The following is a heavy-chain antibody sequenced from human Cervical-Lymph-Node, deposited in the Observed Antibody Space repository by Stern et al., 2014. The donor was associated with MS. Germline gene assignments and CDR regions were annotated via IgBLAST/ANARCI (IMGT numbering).Heavy chain of an antibody. CDR2: ITTNTGNP. CDR1: GYIFTNYA. Sequence: MQLVESGSELKKPGASVKVSCKASGYIFTNYAMNWVRQAPGQGLEWMGWITTNTGNPTYAQGFTGRFVFALDTSVSTAYLQISSLKAEDTAVYYCARVWSRYGDYGMDVWGQGTTVTVSS. J-gene: IGHJ6*02. V-gene: IGHV7-4-1*02. CDR3: ARVWSRYGDYGMDV. D-gene: IGHD4-17*01.